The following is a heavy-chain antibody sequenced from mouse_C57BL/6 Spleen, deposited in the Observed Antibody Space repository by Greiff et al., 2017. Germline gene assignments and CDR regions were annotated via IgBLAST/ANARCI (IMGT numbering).Heavy chain of an antibody. CDR3: VRDTQAWFAY. Sequence: EVQVVESGGGLVQPKGSLKLSCAASGFTFNTYAMHWVRQAPGKGLEWVARMRSKSSNYATYYAYSVKDRFTIYRDDSRSMLYLQMNNPKTEDTAKYYCVRDTQAWFAYWGQGTLVTVSA. V-gene: IGHV10-3*01. CDR1: GFTFNTYA. J-gene: IGHJ3*01. CDR2: MRSKSSNYAT.